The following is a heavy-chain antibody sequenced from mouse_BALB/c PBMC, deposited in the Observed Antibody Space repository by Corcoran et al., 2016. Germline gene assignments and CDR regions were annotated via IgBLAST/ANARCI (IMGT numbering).Heavy chain of an antibody. CDR2: INAYTGEP. J-gene: IGHJ4*01. D-gene: IGHD6-1*01. Sequence: QIQLVQSGPELKKPGETVKISCRASGYTFTNYGMNRVKQAPGKGLKWMGWINAYTGEPTYADDFKGRFAFSLETSASTAYLQINNFKNEDTATYFCARAPLHYYAMDYWGQGTSVTVSS. CDR1: GYTFTNYG. V-gene: IGHV9-3-1*01. CDR3: ARAPLHYYAMDY.